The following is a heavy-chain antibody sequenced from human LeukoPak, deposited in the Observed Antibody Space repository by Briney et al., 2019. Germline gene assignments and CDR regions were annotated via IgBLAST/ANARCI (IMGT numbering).Heavy chain of an antibody. CDR3: ARAYSNLPFGY. Sequence: ASVKVSCKASGYTFTSYGISWVRQAPGQGLEWMGWISAYNGNTNYAQKLQGRVTMTTDTSTGIAYMELRSLRSDDTAVYYCARAYSNLPFGYWGQGTLVTVSS. D-gene: IGHD4-11*01. CDR2: ISAYNGNT. CDR1: GYTFTSYG. J-gene: IGHJ4*02. V-gene: IGHV1-18*01.